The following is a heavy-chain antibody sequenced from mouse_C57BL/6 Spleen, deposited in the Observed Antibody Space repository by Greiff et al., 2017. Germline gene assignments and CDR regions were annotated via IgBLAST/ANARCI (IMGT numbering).Heavy chain of an antibody. J-gene: IGHJ4*01. D-gene: IGHD1-1*01. CDR3: VSGGPTVVASMDY. CDR2: ISNGGGST. CDR1: GFTFSDYY. V-gene: IGHV5-12*01. Sequence: EVKVVESGGGLVQPGGSLKLSCAASGFTFSDYYMYWVRQTPEKRLEGVAYISNGGGSTYYPDTVKGRFTISRDNAKNTLYLQMSRLQSEDTAMYYCVSGGPTVVASMDYWGQGTSVTVSS.